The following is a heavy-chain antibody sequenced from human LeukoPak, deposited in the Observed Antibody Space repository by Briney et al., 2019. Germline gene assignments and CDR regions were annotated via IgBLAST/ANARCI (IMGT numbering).Heavy chain of an antibody. CDR2: INTNTGNP. Sequence: GASVKVSCKASGYTFTSYAMNWVRQAPGQGLEWMGWINTNTGNPTYAQGFTGRFVSSLDTSVSTAYLQISSLKAEDTAVYYCARVDVGDYYDSSGYPRYYYYYYGMDVWGQGTTVTVSS. J-gene: IGHJ6*02. CDR1: GYTFTSYA. V-gene: IGHV7-4-1*02. D-gene: IGHD3-22*01. CDR3: ARVDVGDYYDSSGYPRYYYYYYGMDV.